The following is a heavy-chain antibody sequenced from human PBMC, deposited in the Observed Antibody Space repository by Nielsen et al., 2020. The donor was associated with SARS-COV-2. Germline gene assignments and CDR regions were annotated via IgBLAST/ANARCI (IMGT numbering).Heavy chain of an antibody. Sequence: GGSLRLSCAASGFTFSSYGMHWVRQAPGKGLEWVAVISYDGSNKYYADSVKGRFTISRDNAKNSLYLQMNSLRAEDTAVYYCARDRSYSGYDSWRTQYFDYWGQGTLVTVSS. CDR3: ARDRSYSGYDSWRTQYFDY. CDR2: ISYDGSNK. D-gene: IGHD5-12*01. J-gene: IGHJ4*02. V-gene: IGHV3-33*05. CDR1: GFTFSSYG.